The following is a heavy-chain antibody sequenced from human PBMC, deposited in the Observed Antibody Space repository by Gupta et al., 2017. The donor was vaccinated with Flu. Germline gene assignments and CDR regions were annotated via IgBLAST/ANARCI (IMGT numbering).Heavy chain of an antibody. J-gene: IGHJ4*02. Sequence: SGFTFNTYTMNWVRQAPGKGLEWVSSIISNSKYIYYADSVKGRFTISRDNAKNSLYLQMNSLRAEDTAVYYCVRGFETVDYWGPGTRVTVSS. CDR1: GFTFNTYT. CDR3: VRGFETVDY. CDR2: IISNSKYI. D-gene: IGHD3-10*01. V-gene: IGHV3-21*01.